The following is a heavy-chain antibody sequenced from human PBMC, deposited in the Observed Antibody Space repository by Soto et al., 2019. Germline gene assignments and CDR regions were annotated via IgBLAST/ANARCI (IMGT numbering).Heavy chain of an antibody. CDR3: ARDRPPPTWFDP. V-gene: IGHV1-2*04. CDR2: INPNSGGT. Sequence: ASVKVSCKASGYTFTGYYMHWVRQAPGQGLEWMGWINPNSGGTNYAQKFQGWVTMTRDTSISTAYMELSRLRSEDTAVYYCARDRPPPTWFDPWGQGTLVTVSS. J-gene: IGHJ5*02. CDR1: GYTFTGYY.